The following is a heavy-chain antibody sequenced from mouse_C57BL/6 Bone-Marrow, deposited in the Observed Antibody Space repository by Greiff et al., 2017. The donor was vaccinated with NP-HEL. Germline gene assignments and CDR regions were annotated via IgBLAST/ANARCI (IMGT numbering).Heavy chain of an antibody. CDR1: GYTFTDYY. CDR2: INPNNGGT. CDR3: ARWRTTVVYFDD. V-gene: IGHV1-26*01. J-gene: IGHJ2*01. D-gene: IGHD1-1*01. Sequence: EVQLQQSGPELVKPGASVKISCKASGYTFTDYYMNWVKQSHGKSLEWIGDINPNNGGTSYNQKFKGKATLTVDKSSSTAYMELRSLTSEDSAVYYCARWRTTVVYFDDWGQGTTLTVSS.